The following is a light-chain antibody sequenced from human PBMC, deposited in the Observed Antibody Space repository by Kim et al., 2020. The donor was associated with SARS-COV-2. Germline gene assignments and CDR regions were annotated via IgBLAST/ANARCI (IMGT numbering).Light chain of an antibody. Sequence: EIVLTQSPATLSLSPGERATLSCRASQSVSSYLAWYQQKPGQAPRLLIYDASNMATGSPARFSGSGSGTDFTLTISSLEPEDFAVYYCQQRSNWPLTFGGGTKVDIK. V-gene: IGKV3-11*01. CDR3: QQRSNWPLT. CDR1: QSVSSY. CDR2: DAS. J-gene: IGKJ4*01.